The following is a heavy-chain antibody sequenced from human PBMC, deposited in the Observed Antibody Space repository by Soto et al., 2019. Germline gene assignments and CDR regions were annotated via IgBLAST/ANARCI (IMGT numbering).Heavy chain of an antibody. D-gene: IGHD3-3*01. CDR2: IYPGDSDT. J-gene: IGHJ4*02. V-gene: IGHV5-51*01. CDR1: GYSFTSYW. Sequence: EVQLVQSGAEVKKPGASLKISCKGSGYSFTSYWIGWVRQMPGTGLEWMGLIYPGDSDTRYSPSFQGQVTISADKSISTAYLQWSGLKASDTAMYYCASSLTTLFGVQSGLAFDYWGQGTLVTVSS. CDR3: ASSLTTLFGVQSGLAFDY.